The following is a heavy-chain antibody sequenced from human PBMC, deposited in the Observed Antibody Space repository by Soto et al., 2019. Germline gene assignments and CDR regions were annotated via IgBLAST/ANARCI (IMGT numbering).Heavy chain of an antibody. CDR1: GGTFSSYS. J-gene: IGHJ6*02. CDR3: ARVDYDSTYGFYYYGLDV. Sequence: QVHLVQSGAEVKKPGSSVRVSCKTSGGTFSSYSFTWVRQAPGQGLEWMGEIITILNTANFAQKFQSRVTITADETTSTVYMDLRSLSPDDTAVYYCARVDYDSTYGFYYYGLDVWGQGTTVTVSS. D-gene: IGHD3-10*01. CDR2: IITILNTA. V-gene: IGHV1-69*01.